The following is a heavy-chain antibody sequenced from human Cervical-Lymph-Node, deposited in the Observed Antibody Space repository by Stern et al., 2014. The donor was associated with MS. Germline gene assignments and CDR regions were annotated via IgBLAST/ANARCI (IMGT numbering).Heavy chain of an antibody. V-gene: IGHV5-51*01. D-gene: IGHD3-22*01. CDR3: ASFPYDSSGYRDDAFDI. CDR1: GYSFTSYW. CDR2: IYPGDSYT. J-gene: IGHJ3*02. Sequence: EVQLVESGAEVKKPGESLKISCKGSGYSFTSYWIGWVRQMPGKGLEWMGIIYPGDSYTRYSPSYQRQVTISADKSISTAYLQWSSLKASDTAMYYCASFPYDSSGYRDDAFDIWGQGTMVTVSS.